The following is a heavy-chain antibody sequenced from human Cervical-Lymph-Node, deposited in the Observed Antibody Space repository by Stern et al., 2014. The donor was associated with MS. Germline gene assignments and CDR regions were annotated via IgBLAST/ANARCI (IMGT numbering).Heavy chain of an antibody. CDR3: STYGDDFGMDI. D-gene: IGHD4-17*01. CDR1: GGTSTKYA. J-gene: IGHJ6*02. CDR2: IMPTFLAT. Sequence: QVQLGQSGAEVKKPGSSVTVSCKASGGTSTKYAISWARPAPGQGLEWMGGIMPTFLATYYAQRFQGRVTITADESTSTAYMELSSLTSEDTAIYYCSTYGDDFGMDIWGQGTTVTVSS. V-gene: IGHV1-69*01.